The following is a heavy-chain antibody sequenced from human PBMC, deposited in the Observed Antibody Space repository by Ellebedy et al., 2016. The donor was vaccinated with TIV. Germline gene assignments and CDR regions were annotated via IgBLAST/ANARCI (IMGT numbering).Heavy chain of an antibody. Sequence: MPSETLSLTCTVSGGPISSDYWSWIRQPPGKGLEWIGYMYYSGSTSYNPSLKSRVTISLDTSKNQFSLKLSSVTAADTAVYYCARGSRGYGSQGDYWGQGTLVTVSS. CDR1: GGPISSDY. J-gene: IGHJ4*02. CDR2: MYYSGST. CDR3: ARGSRGYGSQGDY. V-gene: IGHV4-59*01. D-gene: IGHD3-10*01.